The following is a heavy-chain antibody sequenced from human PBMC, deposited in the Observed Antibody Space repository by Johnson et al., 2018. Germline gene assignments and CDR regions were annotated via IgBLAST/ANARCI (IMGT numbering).Heavy chain of an antibody. CDR2: ISGSGVST. J-gene: IGHJ1*01. CDR1: GFTFSSYA. V-gene: IGHV3-23*01. Sequence: VQLQESGGDLVQPGGSLRLSCVGSGFTFSSYAMSWVRQAPGKGLEWVSAISGSGVSTYYADSVKGRFTSSSDNSKNTLHLKWDSRRTEGTALYYWAKQKDAMIVVDEYFQNWGQGTLGTVSS. D-gene: IGHD3-22*01. CDR3: AKQKDAMIVVDEYFQN.